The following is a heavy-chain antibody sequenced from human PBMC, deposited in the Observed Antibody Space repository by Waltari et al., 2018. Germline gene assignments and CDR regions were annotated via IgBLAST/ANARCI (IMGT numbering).Heavy chain of an antibody. Sequence: QVQLQESGPGLVKPSETLSLTCAVSGYSISSGYYWGWIRQPPGKGLEWIGSIYHSGSTYYNPSLKSRVTISVDTSKNQFSLKLSSVTAADTAVYYCHSGSYFFSAGDAFDIWGQGTMVTVSS. CDR1: GYSISSGYY. CDR3: HSGSYFFSAGDAFDI. CDR2: IYHSGST. V-gene: IGHV4-38-2*01. J-gene: IGHJ3*02. D-gene: IGHD1-26*01.